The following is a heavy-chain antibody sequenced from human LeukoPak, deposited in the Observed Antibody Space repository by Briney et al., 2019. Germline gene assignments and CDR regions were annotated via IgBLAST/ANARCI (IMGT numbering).Heavy chain of an antibody. CDR2: IYSGGNT. CDR1: GFTFSSYW. J-gene: IGHJ3*02. D-gene: IGHD3-22*01. Sequence: GGSLRLSCAASGFTFSSYWMSWVRQAPGKGLEWVSIIYSGGNTYYADSVKGRFTISRDNSKNTLYLQMNSLRAEDTAVYYCAGTMIVVVVNAFDIWGQGTMVTVSS. CDR3: AGTMIVVVVNAFDI. V-gene: IGHV3-53*01.